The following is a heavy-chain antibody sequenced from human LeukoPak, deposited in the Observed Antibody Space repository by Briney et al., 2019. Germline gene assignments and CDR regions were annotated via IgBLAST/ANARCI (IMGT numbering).Heavy chain of an antibody. Sequence: PGGSLRISCAASGFTFSSDWMNWVSQAPGQGLEGMDNKKQAGSEKDYVDSVKGRFTISRDNAKNSLYLQMNSLRAEDTAVYYCARVSSLAVAGFFDYWGQGILVTVSS. V-gene: IGHV3-7*01. J-gene: IGHJ4*02. CDR1: GFTFSSDW. CDR3: ARVSSLAVAGFFDY. CDR2: KKQAGSEK. D-gene: IGHD6-19*01.